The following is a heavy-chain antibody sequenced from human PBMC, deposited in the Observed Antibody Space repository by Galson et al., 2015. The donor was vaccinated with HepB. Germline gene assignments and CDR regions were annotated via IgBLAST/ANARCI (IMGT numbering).Heavy chain of an antibody. CDR3: STKSH. J-gene: IGHJ4*02. V-gene: IGHV3-15*01. CDR2: IKSKTDGGTI. CDR1: GFTFSNAR. Sequence: SLRLSCAAFGFTFSNARVSWVRQAPGKGLEWVGRIKSKTDGGTIEYAAPVKGRFTISRDDSINTLYLQMNSLRAEDTAVYYCSTKSHWGQGTLVTVSS.